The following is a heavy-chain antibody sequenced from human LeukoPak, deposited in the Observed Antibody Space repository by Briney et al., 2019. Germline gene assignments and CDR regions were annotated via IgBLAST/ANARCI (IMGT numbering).Heavy chain of an antibody. D-gene: IGHD2-21*01. J-gene: IGHJ5*02. CDR1: GYTFTHYY. CDR2: INLNSGRT. CDR3: ARADRLHGGPYLIGP. Sequence: ASVKVSCKTSGYTFTHYYLHWVRQAPGQGLEWMGWINLNSGRTSSAQKFQGRVTMTRDTSIATVYMEVSWLTSDDTAIYYCARADRLHGGPYLIGPWGQGTLVTVSS. V-gene: IGHV1-2*02.